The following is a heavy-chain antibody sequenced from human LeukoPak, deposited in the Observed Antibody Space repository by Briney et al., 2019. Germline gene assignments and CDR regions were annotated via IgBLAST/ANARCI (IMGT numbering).Heavy chain of an antibody. Sequence: GGSLRLSCAASGFTVSSNYMSWVRQAPGKGLEWVSVIYSGGSTCYADSVKGRFTISRDNSKNTLYLQMNSLRAEDTAVYYCARDPPLGFGYKDWGQGTLVTVSS. CDR2: IYSGGST. J-gene: IGHJ4*02. D-gene: IGHD3-10*01. V-gene: IGHV3-66*01. CDR3: ARDPPLGFGYKD. CDR1: GFTVSSNY.